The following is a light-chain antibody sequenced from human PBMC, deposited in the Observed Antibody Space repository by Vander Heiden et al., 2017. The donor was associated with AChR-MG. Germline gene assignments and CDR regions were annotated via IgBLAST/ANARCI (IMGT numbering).Light chain of an antibody. J-gene: IGKJ5*01. CDR2: GAS. CDR1: QSVSSSH. CDR3: QQYGSSIT. Sequence: EIVLTQSPGTLSLSTGERAILPCRASQSVSSSHLAWYQQKPGQAPRLLIYGASSRATGIPDSFSGSGSGTDFTLTISRLEPEDFAVYYCQQYGSSITFGQGTRLEIK. V-gene: IGKV3-20*01.